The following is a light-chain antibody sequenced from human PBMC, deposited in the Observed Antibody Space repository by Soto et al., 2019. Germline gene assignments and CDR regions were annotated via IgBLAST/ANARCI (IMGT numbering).Light chain of an antibody. CDR1: QSVRSRF. Sequence: EIVLTQSPGTLSLSSGEGATVSCRASQSVRSRFLAWYQQKPGQAPRLLIYDASRRAPGIPDRFSGSGSGTDFTLTISRLEPEDFAVFYCQQYGSSQITFGQGTRLEI. V-gene: IGKV3-20*01. J-gene: IGKJ5*01. CDR2: DAS. CDR3: QQYGSSQIT.